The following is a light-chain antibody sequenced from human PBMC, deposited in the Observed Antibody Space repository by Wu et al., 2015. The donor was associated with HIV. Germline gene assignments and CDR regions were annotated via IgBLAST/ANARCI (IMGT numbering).Light chain of an antibody. V-gene: IGKV3-20*01. Sequence: EIVLTQSPDTLSLSPGDRATFSCRASQSVRSSYLVWYQQRPGQAPRLLIYGASRRATGIPDRFSGSGSGTDFTLTISRLEPEDFAVYYCQQYGSSHSFGQGTKLEIK. J-gene: IGKJ2*03. CDR1: QSVRSSY. CDR2: GAS. CDR3: QQYGSSHS.